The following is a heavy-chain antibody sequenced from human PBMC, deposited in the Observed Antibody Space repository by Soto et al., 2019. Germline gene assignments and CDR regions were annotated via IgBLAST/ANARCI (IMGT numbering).Heavy chain of an antibody. CDR3: ARVAYYYDSSGYNLDY. CDR2: IWYDGSNK. J-gene: IGHJ4*02. D-gene: IGHD3-22*01. Sequence: GKGLEWVAVIWYDGSNKYYADSVKGRFTISRDNSKNTLYLQMNSLRAEDTAVYYCARVAYYYDSSGYNLDYWGQGTLVTVSS. V-gene: IGHV3-33*01.